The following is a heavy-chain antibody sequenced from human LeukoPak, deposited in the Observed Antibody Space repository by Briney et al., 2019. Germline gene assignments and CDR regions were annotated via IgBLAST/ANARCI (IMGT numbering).Heavy chain of an antibody. Sequence: ASVKVSCKASGYTFTSYGVNWVRQAPGQGLERMGWISAYNGHTNYAQKLQGRVTMTTDTSTNTLYMELRSLRSDDTAVYYCARHRLPRVYYDSSGYYHNGFDIWGQGTMVTVSS. CDR2: ISAYNGHT. J-gene: IGHJ3*02. CDR1: GYTFTSYG. D-gene: IGHD3-22*01. V-gene: IGHV1-18*01. CDR3: ARHRLPRVYYDSSGYYHNGFDI.